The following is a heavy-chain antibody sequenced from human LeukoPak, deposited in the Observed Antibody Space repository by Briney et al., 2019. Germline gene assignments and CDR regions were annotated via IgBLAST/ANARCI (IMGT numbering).Heavy chain of an antibody. Sequence: GGSLRLSCVASGFTFGKYWMSWVRQAPGKGLEWVANIKLDGSEKNYVDSVKGRFTISRDNTKNSLYLQMNSLRAADTAVYYCARGPIEYCDQTRCPFDSWGQGILVTVSS. CDR1: GFTFGKYW. CDR3: ARGPIEYCDQTRCPFDS. V-gene: IGHV3-7*03. CDR2: IKLDGSEK. D-gene: IGHD2/OR15-2a*01. J-gene: IGHJ4*02.